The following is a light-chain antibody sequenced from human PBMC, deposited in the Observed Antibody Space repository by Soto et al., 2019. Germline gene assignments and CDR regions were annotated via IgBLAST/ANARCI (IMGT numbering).Light chain of an antibody. CDR1: QGISNY. CDR2: AAS. CDR3: QKYNRAPWT. Sequence: DIQMTQSPSSLSASVGDRVTITCRASQGISNYLAWYQQKPGKGPKFLIYAASTLQSGVPSRFSGSGSGTDFSLTITSLKAADVATYYCQKYNRAPWTFGQGTKVEIK. J-gene: IGKJ1*01. V-gene: IGKV1-27*01.